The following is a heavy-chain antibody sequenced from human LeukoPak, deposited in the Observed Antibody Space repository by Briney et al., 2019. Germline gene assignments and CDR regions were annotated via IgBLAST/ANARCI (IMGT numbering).Heavy chain of an antibody. D-gene: IGHD3-3*01. V-gene: IGHV1-24*01. CDR2: FDPEDGET. Sequence: GASVKVSCKVSGYTLTELSMHWVRQAPGKGLEWMGGFDPEDGETIYAQKFQGRVTMTEDTSTDTAYMELSSLRSEDTAVYYCASKATIFGVVTRGVWFDPWGQGTLVTVSS. J-gene: IGHJ5*02. CDR3: ASKATIFGVVTRGVWFDP. CDR1: GYTLTELS.